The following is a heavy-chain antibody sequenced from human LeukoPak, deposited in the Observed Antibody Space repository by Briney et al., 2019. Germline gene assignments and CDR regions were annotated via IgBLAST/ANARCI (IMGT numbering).Heavy chain of an antibody. Sequence: GGSLRLSCAASGFAFGSNWMHWVRQTPGKGLVWVSRINSGGSGTTYADSVEGRFTISRDNAKNMLYLQMNSLRADDTAVYYCATSLGPLAEYWGQGTLVTVSS. V-gene: IGHV3-74*01. CDR1: GFAFGSNW. CDR3: ATSLGPLAEY. CDR2: INSGGSGT. J-gene: IGHJ4*02. D-gene: IGHD7-27*01.